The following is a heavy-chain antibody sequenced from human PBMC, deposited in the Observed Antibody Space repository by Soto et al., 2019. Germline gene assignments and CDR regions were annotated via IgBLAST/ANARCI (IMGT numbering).Heavy chain of an antibody. D-gene: IGHD1-26*01. V-gene: IGHV3-30*18. CDR2: ISYDGSNK. Sequence: PGGSLRLSCAASGFTFSSYGVHWVRQAPGKGLEWVAVISYDGSNKYYADSVKGRFTISRDNSKNMQYLQMNSPRAEDTAVYYCAKERGTYQVGYYYYYMDVWGKGTTVTVSS. CDR3: AKERGTYQVGYYYYYMDV. J-gene: IGHJ6*03. CDR1: GFTFSSYG.